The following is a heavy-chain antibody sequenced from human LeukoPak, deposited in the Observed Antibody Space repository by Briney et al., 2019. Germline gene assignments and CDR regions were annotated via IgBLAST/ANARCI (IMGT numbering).Heavy chain of an antibody. CDR2: INAYNGNT. CDR3: ARAGYCSGAACYAEGIDY. Sequence: ASVKVSCKASGYTFTGNGITWVRQAPGQGLEWMGWINAYNGNTVYAQMFEGRVTLITDTSTTTAYMELTNLRSDDTATYYCARAGYCSGAACYAEGIDYWGQGTLVTVSS. J-gene: IGHJ4*02. V-gene: IGHV1-18*01. D-gene: IGHD2-2*01. CDR1: GYTFTGNG.